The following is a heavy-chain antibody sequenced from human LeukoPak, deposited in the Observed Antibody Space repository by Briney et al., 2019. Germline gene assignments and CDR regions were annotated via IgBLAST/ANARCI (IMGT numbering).Heavy chain of an antibody. Sequence: GSLRLSCAASGFTFSSYAMSWVRQPPGKGLEWIGEINHSGSTNYNPSLKSRVTISVDTSKNQFSLKLSSVTAADTAVYYCARGHLTFRIAVAGAWFDPWGQGTLVTVSS. CDR2: INHSGST. D-gene: IGHD6-19*01. CDR3: ARGHLTFRIAVAGAWFDP. CDR1: GFTFSSYA. J-gene: IGHJ5*02. V-gene: IGHV4-34*01.